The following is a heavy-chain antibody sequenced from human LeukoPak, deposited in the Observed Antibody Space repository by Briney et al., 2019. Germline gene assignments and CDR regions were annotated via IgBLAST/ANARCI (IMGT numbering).Heavy chain of an antibody. CDR3: AREAYYDSSGYQASYAFDI. D-gene: IGHD3-22*01. CDR2: IIPIFGTA. Sequence: ASVKVSCKASGGTFSSYAISWVRQAPGQGLEWMGGIIPIFGTANYAQKFQGRVTITADESTSTAYMELSSLRSEDTAVYYCAREAYYDSSGYQASYAFDIWGQGTMVTVSS. J-gene: IGHJ3*02. V-gene: IGHV1-69*01. CDR1: GGTFSSYA.